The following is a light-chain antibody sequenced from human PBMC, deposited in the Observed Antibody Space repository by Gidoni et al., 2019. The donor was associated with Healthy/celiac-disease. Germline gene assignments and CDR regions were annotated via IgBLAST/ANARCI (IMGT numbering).Light chain of an antibody. CDR2: AAS. J-gene: IGKJ2*01. Sequence: DIQMPQSPSSLSASVGDRVTITCRASQSISSYLNWYQQKPGKAPKLLIYAASSLQSGVPSRFSGIGSGTDFTRTISSLQPEDFATYYCQQSYSTPETFGQGTKLEIK. CDR1: QSISSY. CDR3: QQSYSTPET. V-gene: IGKV1-39*01.